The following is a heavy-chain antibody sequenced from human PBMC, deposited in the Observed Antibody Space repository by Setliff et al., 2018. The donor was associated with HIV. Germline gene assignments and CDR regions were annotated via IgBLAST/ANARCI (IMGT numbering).Heavy chain of an antibody. D-gene: IGHD3-22*01. V-gene: IGHV4-31*03. CDR1: GGSISTGGYY. CDR2: SDYNGRT. J-gene: IGHJ2*01. Sequence: SETLSLTCTVSGGSISTGGYYWSWIRQQPGKGLEWIGYSDYNGRTYYNPSLKSRVTISVDTSKNQFSLKLSSVTAADTAVYYCARRDRSGFYYWYFDLWGRGTLVTVSA. CDR3: ARRDRSGFYYWYFDL.